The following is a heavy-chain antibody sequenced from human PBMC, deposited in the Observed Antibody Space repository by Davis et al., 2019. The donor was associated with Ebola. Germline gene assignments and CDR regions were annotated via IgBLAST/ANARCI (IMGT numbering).Heavy chain of an antibody. CDR3: ARDDYGDYVSWGGFYYYYGMDV. CDR2: ISSSSSTI. Sequence: PGGSLRLSCAASGFTLSSYEMNWVRQAPGKGLEWVSYISSSSSTIYYADSVKGRFTISRDNAKNSLYLQMNSLRDEDTAVYYCARDDYGDYVSWGGFYYYYGMDVWGQGTTVTVSS. D-gene: IGHD4-17*01. V-gene: IGHV3-48*02. J-gene: IGHJ6*02. CDR1: GFTLSSYE.